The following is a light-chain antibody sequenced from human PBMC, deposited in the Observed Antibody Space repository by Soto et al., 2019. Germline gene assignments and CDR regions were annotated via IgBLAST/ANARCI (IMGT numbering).Light chain of an antibody. CDR2: AAS. J-gene: IGKJ2*01. Sequence: IQMTQSQSSLSASVGDRVTITCRASQRIGSFLNWYQQKPGKAPKFLISAASTLQSGVPSSFRGSGSGPDFTLTSSSLQPEDLATDFCQQSYSPPYTCGQGTKLEIK. CDR3: QQSYSPPYT. V-gene: IGKV1-39*01. CDR1: QRIGSF.